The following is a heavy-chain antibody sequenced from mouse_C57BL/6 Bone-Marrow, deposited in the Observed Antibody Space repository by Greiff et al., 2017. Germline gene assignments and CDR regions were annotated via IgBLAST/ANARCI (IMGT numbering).Heavy chain of an antibody. CDR1: GFTFSDYY. Sequence: DVKLVESGGGLVQPGGSLKLSCAASGFTFSDYYMYWVRQTPEKRLEWVAYISNGGGSTYYPDTVKGRFTISRDNAKNTLYLQMSRLKSEDTAMYYCARGGFAYWGQGTLVTVSA. J-gene: IGHJ3*01. CDR2: ISNGGGST. V-gene: IGHV5-12*01. CDR3: ARGGFAY.